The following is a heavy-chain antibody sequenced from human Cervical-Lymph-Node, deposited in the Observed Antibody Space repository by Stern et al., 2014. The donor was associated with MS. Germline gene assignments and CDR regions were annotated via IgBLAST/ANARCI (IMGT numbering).Heavy chain of an antibody. CDR2: ISSSSNYI. CDR3: ARDAREWLLLNWFDP. V-gene: IGHV3-21*01. CDR1: GFTFSTYS. J-gene: IGHJ5*02. D-gene: IGHD3-22*01. Sequence: EVHLVESGGGLVKPGGSLRLSCAASGFTFSTYSMNWVRQAPGKGLEWVSSISSSSNYIYYADSVKGRFTISRDNAKNSLYLQMNSLRVEDTAVYHCARDAREWLLLNWFDPWGQGTLVTVSS.